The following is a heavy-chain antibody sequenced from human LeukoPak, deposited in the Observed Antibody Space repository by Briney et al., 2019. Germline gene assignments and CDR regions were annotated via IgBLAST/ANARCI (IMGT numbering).Heavy chain of an antibody. V-gene: IGHV3-66*02. Sequence: GGSLRLSCAASGFTVSSNYMNWVRQSPGKGLEWVSVFYSGGNTYYADSVKGRFTISRDNSKNTLYLQMGSLRAEDMAVYYCARDHDYYYYYMDVWGKGTTITVSS. CDR3: ARDHDYYYYYMDV. D-gene: IGHD1-14*01. CDR1: GFTVSSNY. CDR2: FYSGGNT. J-gene: IGHJ6*03.